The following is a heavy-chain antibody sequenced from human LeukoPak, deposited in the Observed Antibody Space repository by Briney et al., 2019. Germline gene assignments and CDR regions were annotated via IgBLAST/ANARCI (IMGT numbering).Heavy chain of an antibody. CDR3: AELGITMIGGV. D-gene: IGHD3-10*02. J-gene: IGHJ6*04. CDR1: GFTFSSYE. CDR2: ISSSGSTI. V-gene: IGHV3-48*03. Sequence: GGALRLSCPASGFTFSSYEMNWVRQAPGKGLEWVSYISSSGSTIYYADSVKGRFTISRDNAKNSLYLQMNSLRAEDTAVYYCAELGITMIGGVWGKGTTVTISS.